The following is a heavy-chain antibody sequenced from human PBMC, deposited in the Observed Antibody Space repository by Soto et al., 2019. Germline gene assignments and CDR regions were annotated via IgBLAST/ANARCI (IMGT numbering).Heavy chain of an antibody. J-gene: IGHJ5*02. CDR3: ARAITMVGGDYFDP. Sequence: QVQLVESGGGVVQPGRSLRLSCAASGFTFSSYGMHWVRQAPGKGLEWVAVIWYDGSNKYYADSVKGRFTISRDNSKNTLYLQMNSLRAEDTAVYYCARAITMVGGDYFDPWGQGTLVTVSS. V-gene: IGHV3-33*01. D-gene: IGHD3-10*01. CDR2: IWYDGSNK. CDR1: GFTFSSYG.